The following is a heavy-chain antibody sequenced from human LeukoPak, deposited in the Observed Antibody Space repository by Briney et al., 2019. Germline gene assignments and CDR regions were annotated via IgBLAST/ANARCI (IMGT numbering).Heavy chain of an antibody. CDR3: ARDAGGYYYMDV. Sequence: GGSLRLSCAASGFTFSDYYMSWIRQAPGKGLGWVSYMNSSGSSIYYADSVKGRFTISRDNATNSLYLQMNSQRAGDTAVYYCARDAGGYYYMDVWGKGTTVTVSS. CDR1: GFTFSDYY. J-gene: IGHJ6*03. V-gene: IGHV3-11*01. CDR2: MNSSGSSI.